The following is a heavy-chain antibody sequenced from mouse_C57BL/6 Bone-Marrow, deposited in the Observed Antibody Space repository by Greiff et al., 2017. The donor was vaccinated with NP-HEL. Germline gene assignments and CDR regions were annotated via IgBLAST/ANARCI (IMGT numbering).Heavy chain of an antibody. J-gene: IGHJ1*03. V-gene: IGHV1-52*01. Sequence: QVQLQQPGAELVRPGSSVKLSCKASGYTFTSYWMQWVKQRPIQGLEWIGNIDPSDSETHYNQKFKDKATLTVDKSSSTAYMQLSSLTSEDSAVYYCARAGRGRYFDVWGTGTTVTVSS. CDR3: ARAGRGRYFDV. CDR1: GYTFTSYW. CDR2: IDPSDSET.